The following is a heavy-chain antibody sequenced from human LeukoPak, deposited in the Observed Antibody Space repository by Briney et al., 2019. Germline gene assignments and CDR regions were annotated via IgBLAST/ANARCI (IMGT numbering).Heavy chain of an antibody. Sequence: ASVKVSCKASGYTFTGYYIHWLRQAPGQGLEWMGWINPNSGGTSYSQKFQGRVTMTRDTSISTAYMELSRLRSDDTAVYYCVPSSWSAYYFDYWGQGTLITVSS. CDR1: GYTFTGYY. CDR3: VPSSWSAYYFDY. J-gene: IGHJ4*02. D-gene: IGHD6-13*01. V-gene: IGHV1-2*02. CDR2: INPNSGGT.